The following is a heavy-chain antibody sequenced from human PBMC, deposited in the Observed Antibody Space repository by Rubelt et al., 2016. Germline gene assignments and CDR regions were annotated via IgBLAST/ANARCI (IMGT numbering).Heavy chain of an antibody. Sequence: VQLQQWGAGLLKPSETLSLTCAVYGGSFSGYYWNWLRQPPGKGLEWIGEINHSGSTNYNPSLKTRGNISVEQAKNRSSRKLRSGTAAETAVYYRARDLGQDVGYSYGYDYWGQGTLVTVSS. CDR1: GGSFSGYY. CDR2: INHSGST. J-gene: IGHJ4*02. D-gene: IGHD5-18*01. CDR3: ARDLGQDVGYSYGYDY. V-gene: IGHV4-34*01.